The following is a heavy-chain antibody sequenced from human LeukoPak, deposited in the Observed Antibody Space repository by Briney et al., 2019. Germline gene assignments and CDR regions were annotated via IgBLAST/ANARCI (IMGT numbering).Heavy chain of an antibody. Sequence: PGGSLRLSCAASGFTFSSYAMSWVRRAPGKGLEWVSAISGGGIGIYYADSLKGRFTISRDDSKNTLYLQMNSLRAEDTAVYYCTRRRGNQQPIDYWGQGTLVTVSS. CDR1: GFTFSSYA. CDR2: ISGGGIGI. CDR3: TRRRGNQQPIDY. D-gene: IGHD2-2*01. J-gene: IGHJ4*02. V-gene: IGHV3-23*01.